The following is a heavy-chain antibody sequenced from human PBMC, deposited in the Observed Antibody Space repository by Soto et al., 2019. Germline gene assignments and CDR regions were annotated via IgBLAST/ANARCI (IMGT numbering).Heavy chain of an antibody. CDR3: ARPLKDDDSSEVNEHFEI. V-gene: IGHV1-69*01. CDR1: GGPFSSYA. CDR2: IIPIFGTA. J-gene: IGHJ6*01. Sequence: VSSVKVSCTASGGPFSSYAISWVRQAPGQGLEWMGGIIPIFGTANYAQKFQGRVTITADESTSTAYMELSSLRSEDTAVYYCARPLKDDDSSEVNEHFEICGQGARVTVS. D-gene: IGHD3-22*01.